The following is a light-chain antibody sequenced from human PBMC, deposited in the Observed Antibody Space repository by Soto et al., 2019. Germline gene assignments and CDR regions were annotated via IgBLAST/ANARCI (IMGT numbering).Light chain of an antibody. CDR3: QQYGDAPIT. CDR1: QSVSSY. CDR2: RAS. Sequence: EIVLTQSPSTLSLSPGERATLSCRASQSVSSYLAWYQQKPGQAPRLLIYRASNRASGVPDRFSGGGSGTDFTLTISRLEPEDFALYYCQQYGDAPITFGQGTRLEIK. V-gene: IGKV3-20*01. J-gene: IGKJ5*01.